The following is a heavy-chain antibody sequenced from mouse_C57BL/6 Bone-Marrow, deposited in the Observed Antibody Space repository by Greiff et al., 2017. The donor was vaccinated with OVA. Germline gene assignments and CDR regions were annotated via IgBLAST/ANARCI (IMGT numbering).Heavy chain of an antibody. D-gene: IGHD1-1*01. Sequence: QVHVKQSGAELVKPGASVKLSCKASGYTFTSYWMHWVKQRPGRGLEWIGRIDPNSGGTKYNEKFKSKATLTVDKPSSTAYMQLSSLTSEDSAVYYCARGGGLTTVVATDFDYWGQGTTLTVSS. CDR3: ARGGGLTTVVATDFDY. J-gene: IGHJ2*01. CDR2: IDPNSGGT. V-gene: IGHV1-72*01. CDR1: GYTFTSYW.